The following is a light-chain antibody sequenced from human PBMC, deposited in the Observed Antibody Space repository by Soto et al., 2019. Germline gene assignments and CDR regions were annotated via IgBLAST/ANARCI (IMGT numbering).Light chain of an antibody. CDR1: QSISNW. CDR3: QQYNSYWM. J-gene: IGKJ1*01. CDR2: HDS. V-gene: IGKV1-5*01. Sequence: DIQMTESPSTLSASVGDRVTITCRASQSISNWLAWYQQKPGEAPKLLIYHDSSLESGVPSRFSGSGSGTEFTLTISSLQPDDFATYYCQQYNSYWMFGQGTKV.